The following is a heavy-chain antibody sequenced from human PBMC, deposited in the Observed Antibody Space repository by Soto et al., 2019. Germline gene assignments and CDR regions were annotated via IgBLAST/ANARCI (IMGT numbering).Heavy chain of an antibody. Sequence: GGSLRLSCAASGFTFSSYAMSWVRQAPGKGLEWVSAISGSGGSTYYADSVKGRFTISRDNSKNTLYLQMNSLRAEDTAVYYCAKVSAAGYYYYYGMDVWGQGTTVTVSS. V-gene: IGHV3-23*01. CDR2: ISGSGGST. J-gene: IGHJ6*02. CDR3: AKVSAAGYYYYYGMDV. D-gene: IGHD6-13*01. CDR1: GFTFSSYA.